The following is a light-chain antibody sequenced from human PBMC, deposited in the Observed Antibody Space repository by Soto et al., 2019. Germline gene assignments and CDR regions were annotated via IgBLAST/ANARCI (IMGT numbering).Light chain of an antibody. CDR1: QTISSW. CDR3: QQYDNLPLI. CDR2: KAS. Sequence: DVQMTQSPATLSGSVGDRVTITCRASQTISSWLAWYQQKLGKAPKLLIYKASTLKSGVPSRFSGSGSGTEFTLTISSLQPEDFATYYCQQYDNLPLIFGQGTRLEIK. V-gene: IGKV1-5*03. J-gene: IGKJ5*01.